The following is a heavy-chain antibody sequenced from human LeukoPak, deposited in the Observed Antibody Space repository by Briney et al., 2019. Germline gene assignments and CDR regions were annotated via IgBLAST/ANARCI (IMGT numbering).Heavy chain of an antibody. V-gene: IGHV3-43*02. J-gene: IGHJ4*02. D-gene: IGHD6-13*01. CDR2: ISGDGGST. CDR3: ARGVATAGKALAY. CDR1: RFTFDDYA. Sequence: GGSLRLSCAASRFTFDDYAMHWVRQAPGKGLEWVSLISGDGGSTYYADSVKGRFTISRDNSKNSLYLQMNSLRTDDTALYYCARGVATAGKALAYWGQGTLVTVSS.